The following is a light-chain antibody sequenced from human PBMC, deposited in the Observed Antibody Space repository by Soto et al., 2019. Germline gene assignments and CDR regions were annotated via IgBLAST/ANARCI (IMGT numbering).Light chain of an antibody. CDR1: QSVKSN. J-gene: IGKJ1*01. CDR2: GAS. Sequence: IMMTHSPATLSVSPGERATLSCRASQSVKSNLAWYQQKPGQAPRLLIYGASTRATGIPARFSGSGSETEFTLTISSLRSEDSAVYYCQHYNHWLWTFGQGTKVDIK. CDR3: QHYNHWLWT. V-gene: IGKV3-15*01.